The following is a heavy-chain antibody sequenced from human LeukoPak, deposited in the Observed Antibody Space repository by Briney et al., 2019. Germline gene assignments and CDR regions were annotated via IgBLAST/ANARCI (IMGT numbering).Heavy chain of an antibody. CDR1: GFTFTSYW. CDR3: ARGGVRGATINWFDP. Sequence: GGSLRLSCAASGFTFTSYWLSWVRQAPGKGLEWVANIRQDGREKSYADSVKGRFTISRDNAKTSVYLQMNSLRAEDTAVYYCARGGVRGATINWFDPWGQGTLVTVSS. D-gene: IGHD3-10*01. J-gene: IGHJ5*02. CDR2: IRQDGREK. V-gene: IGHV3-7*01.